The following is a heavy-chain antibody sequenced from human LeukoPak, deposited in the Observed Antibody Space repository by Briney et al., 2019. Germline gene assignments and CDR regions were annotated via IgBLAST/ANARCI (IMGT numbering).Heavy chain of an antibody. CDR3: ARLVAYDFWSGYPVGFDY. Sequence: PSETLSLTCAVYGGSFSGYYWSWIRQPPGKGLEWIGEINHSGSTNYNPSLKSRVTISVDTSKNQFSLKLSSVTAADTAVYYCARLVAYDFWSGYPVGFDYWGQGTLVTVS. CDR2: INHSGST. CDR1: GGSFSGYY. D-gene: IGHD3-3*01. V-gene: IGHV4-34*01. J-gene: IGHJ4*02.